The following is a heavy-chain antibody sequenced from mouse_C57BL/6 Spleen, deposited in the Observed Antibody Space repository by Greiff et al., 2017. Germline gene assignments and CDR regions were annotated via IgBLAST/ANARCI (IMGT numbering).Heavy chain of an antibody. J-gene: IGHJ3*01. CDR2: SSDGGSYT. Sequence: EVQVVESGGGLVKPGGSLKLSCAASGFTFSSYAMSWVRQTPEKRLEWVATSSDGGSYTYYPDNVKGRFTISRDNAKNNLYLQMSHLKSEDTAMYYCARDGDYGPFAYWGQGTLVTVSA. V-gene: IGHV5-4*01. CDR1: GFTFSSYA. D-gene: IGHD1-1*02. CDR3: ARDGDYGPFAY.